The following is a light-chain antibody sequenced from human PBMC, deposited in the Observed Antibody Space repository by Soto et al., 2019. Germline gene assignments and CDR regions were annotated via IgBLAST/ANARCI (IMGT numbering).Light chain of an antibody. J-gene: IGKJ1*01. CDR2: SAS. CDR1: QGISNF. V-gene: IGKV1-27*01. Sequence: DIQMTQSPSSLAASVGDRVTITCRASQGISNFLAWYQQKPGKDPKLLIYSASTLQSGVPSRFRGSGYGTDFTLTISSLQPEDVATYYCQKYNSAPLPFGPGSKVEVK. CDR3: QKYNSAPLP.